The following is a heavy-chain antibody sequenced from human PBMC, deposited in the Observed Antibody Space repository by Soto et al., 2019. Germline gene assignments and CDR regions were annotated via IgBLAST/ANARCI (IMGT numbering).Heavy chain of an antibody. V-gene: IGHV1-69*08. CDR1: GGTFSSYT. J-gene: IGHJ2*01. CDR2: IIPILGIA. CDR3: AREDGLGYCSSTSCYSPCDL. Sequence: QVQLVQSGAEVKKPGSSVKVSCKASGGTFSSYTISWVRQAPGQGLEWMGRIIPILGIANYAQKFQGRVTITADKSTSTAYMELSSLRSEDTAVYYCAREDGLGYCSSTSCYSPCDLWGRGTLVTVSS. D-gene: IGHD2-2*01.